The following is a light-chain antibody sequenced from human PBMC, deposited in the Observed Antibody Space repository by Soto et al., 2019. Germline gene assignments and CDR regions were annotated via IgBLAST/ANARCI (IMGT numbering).Light chain of an antibody. V-gene: IGLV1-44*01. J-gene: IGLJ2*01. CDR2: SNS. Sequence: QSVLTQPPSASGTPGQRVTISCSGSSSNIESNTVNWYQQLPGTAPKLLIFSNSQRPSGVPDRFSGSKSGTSASLAISGLQSEDEADYYCAAWDDSLNGPVFGGGTKVTVL. CDR1: SSNIESNT. CDR3: AAWDDSLNGPV.